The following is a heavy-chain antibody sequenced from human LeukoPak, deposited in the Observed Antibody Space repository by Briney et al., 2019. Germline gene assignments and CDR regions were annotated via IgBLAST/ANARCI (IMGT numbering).Heavy chain of an antibody. CDR1: GFTFSSYA. CDR3: ARDYDILTGAYYFDY. V-gene: IGHV3-30*04. J-gene: IGHJ4*02. D-gene: IGHD3-9*01. CDR2: ISYEGSNK. Sequence: PGGSLRLSCAASGFTFSSYAMHWVRQAPGKGLEWVAVISYEGSNKYYADSVKGRFTISRDNSKNTLYLQMNSLRAEDTAVYYCARDYDILTGAYYFDYWGQGTLVTVSS.